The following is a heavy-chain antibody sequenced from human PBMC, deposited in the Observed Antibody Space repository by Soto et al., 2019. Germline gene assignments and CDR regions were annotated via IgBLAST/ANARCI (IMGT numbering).Heavy chain of an antibody. CDR3: ARSDNYGPFEY. J-gene: IGHJ4*02. V-gene: IGHV4-30-4*01. CDR1: VGSISSVDYK. Sequence: QVQLQESGPGLVKPSQTLSLTCTVSVGSISSVDYKWSWIRQPPGKGLEWIGYIYYSGYNYNNPSLNSRVTMSGDTSKNLFSLKLSSVTAADTAVYYCARSDNYGPFEYWGQGPLVTVSS. D-gene: IGHD4-17*01. CDR2: IYYSGYN.